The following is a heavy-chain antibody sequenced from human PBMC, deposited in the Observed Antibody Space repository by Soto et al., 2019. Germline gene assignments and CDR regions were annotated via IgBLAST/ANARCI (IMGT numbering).Heavy chain of an antibody. Sequence: QVQLVESGGGVVQPGRSLRLSCAASGFTFSSYAMHWVRQAPGKGLEWVAVISYDGSNKYYADSVKGRFTISRDNSKNTLYLQMISLRAEDTAVYYCARDGSIDDYVWGSPPKSFDPWGQGTLVTVSS. V-gene: IGHV3-30-3*01. CDR1: GFTFSSYA. J-gene: IGHJ5*02. D-gene: IGHD3-16*01. CDR3: ARDGSIDDYVWGSPPKSFDP. CDR2: ISYDGSNK.